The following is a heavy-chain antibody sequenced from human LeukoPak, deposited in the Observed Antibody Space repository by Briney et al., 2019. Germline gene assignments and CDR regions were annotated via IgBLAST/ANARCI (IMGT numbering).Heavy chain of an antibody. D-gene: IGHD2-2*01. CDR3: ARGYCSSTSCFETWFDP. V-gene: IGHV1-2*02. Sequence: ASVKVSCKASGYTFTGYYMHWVRQAPGQGLEWMGWINPNSGGTNYAQKFQGRVTMTRDTSISTAYMELSRLRSDDTAVYYCARGYCSSTSCFETWFDPWGQGTLVTVSS. CDR1: GYTFTGYY. J-gene: IGHJ5*02. CDR2: INPNSGGT.